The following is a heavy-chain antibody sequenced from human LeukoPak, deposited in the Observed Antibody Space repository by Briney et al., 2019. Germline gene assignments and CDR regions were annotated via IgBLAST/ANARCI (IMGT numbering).Heavy chain of an antibody. V-gene: IGHV3-30*18. CDR2: ISYDGSDK. D-gene: IGHD3-10*01. CDR1: GFTFINYA. Sequence: GGSLRLSCAASGFTFINYAMHWVRQAPGKGLEWVAVISYDGSDKYYVDSAKGRFAISRDNSKNTLYLQMNSLRAEDTAVYFCAKDLGLAYYKSYFDIWGQGTMVTVSS. CDR3: AKDLGLAYYKSYFDI. J-gene: IGHJ3*02.